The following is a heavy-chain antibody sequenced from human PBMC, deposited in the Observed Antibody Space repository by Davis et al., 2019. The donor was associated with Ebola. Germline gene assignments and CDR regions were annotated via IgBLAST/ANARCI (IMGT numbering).Heavy chain of an antibody. CDR2: VYYNGNT. D-gene: IGHD1-7*01. CDR1: GASVSNPTYY. CDR3: GRTNWNYMGLDS. Sequence: SETLSLTCTVSGASVSNPTYYWSWIRQSTGKGLEWIGYVYYNGNTNYSPSLKSRVSISIDTSKNQFSLMLNSVTAADTAVHYCGRTNWNYMGLDSWGLGTLVTVSS. J-gene: IGHJ5*01. V-gene: IGHV4-61*01.